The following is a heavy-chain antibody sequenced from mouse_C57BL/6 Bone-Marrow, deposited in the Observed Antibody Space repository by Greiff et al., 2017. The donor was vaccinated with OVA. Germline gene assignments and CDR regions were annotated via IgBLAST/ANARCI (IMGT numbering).Heavy chain of an antibody. D-gene: IGHD1-1*01. CDR2: IDPSDSYT. CDR3: ARDGSSLYYAMDY. V-gene: IGHV1-69*01. J-gene: IGHJ4*01. Sequence: QFQLQQPGAELVMPGASVKLSCKASGYTFTSYWMHWVKQRPGQGLEWIGEIDPSDSYTNYNQKFKGKSTLTVDKSSSTAYMQLSSLTSEDSAVYYCARDGSSLYYAMDYWGQGTSVTVSS. CDR1: GYTFTSYW.